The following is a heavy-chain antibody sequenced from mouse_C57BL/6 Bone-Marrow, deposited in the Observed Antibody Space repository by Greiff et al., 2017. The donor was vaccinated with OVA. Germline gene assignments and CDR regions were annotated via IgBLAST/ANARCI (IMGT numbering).Heavy chain of an antibody. J-gene: IGHJ1*03. CDR3: ARYYYGSSYWYCDV. D-gene: IGHD1-1*01. Sequence: VQLQQSGAELVRPGTSVKVSCKASGYAFTNYLIAWVKQRPGQGLEWIGVINPGSGGTNYNEKFKGKATLTADKSSSTAYMQLSSLTSEDSAVYFCARYYYGSSYWYCDVWGTGTTVTVSS. CDR1: GYAFTNYL. V-gene: IGHV1-54*01. CDR2: INPGSGGT.